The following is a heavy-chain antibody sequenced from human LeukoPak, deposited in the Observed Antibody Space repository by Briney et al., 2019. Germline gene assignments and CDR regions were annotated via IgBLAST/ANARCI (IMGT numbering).Heavy chain of an antibody. CDR3: ARYYYDSSGYYFDY. CDR1: GGSISSYY. V-gene: IGHV4-59*12. D-gene: IGHD3-22*01. CDR2: IYYSGST. Sequence: SETLSLTCTVSGGSISSYYWSWIRQPPGKGLEWIGYIYYSGSTNYNPSLKSRVTISVDTSKNQFSLKLSSVTAVDTAVYYCARYYYDSSGYYFDYWGQGTLVTVSS. J-gene: IGHJ4*02.